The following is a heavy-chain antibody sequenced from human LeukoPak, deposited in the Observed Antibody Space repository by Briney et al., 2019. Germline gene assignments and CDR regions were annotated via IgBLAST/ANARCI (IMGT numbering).Heavy chain of an antibody. CDR2: IQSDGSDR. CDR3: AKRDGYNSGPFDY. D-gene: IGHD5-24*01. V-gene: IGHV3-30*02. Sequence: GALRLSCAASGFTFSSYGMHWVRQAPGKGLEWVAFIQSDGSDRYYADSVKGRLSISRDNSKNTLYLQMNSLRTEDTAVYYCAKRDGYNSGPFDYWGQGTLVTVSS. CDR1: GFTFSSYG. J-gene: IGHJ4*02.